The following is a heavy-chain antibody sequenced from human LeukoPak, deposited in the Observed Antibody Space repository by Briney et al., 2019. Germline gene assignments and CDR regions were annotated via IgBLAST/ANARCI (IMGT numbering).Heavy chain of an antibody. J-gene: IGHJ4*02. CDR2: ISSSSSTI. CDR3: ARERETDYYDSSGYYYFDY. Sequence: GGSLRLSCAASGFTFSSYSMNWVRQAPGKGLEWVSYISSSSSTIYYADSVKGRFTISRDNAKNPLYLQMNSLRAEDTAVYYCARERETDYYDSSGYYYFDYWGQGTLVTVSS. D-gene: IGHD3-22*01. V-gene: IGHV3-48*01. CDR1: GFTFSSYS.